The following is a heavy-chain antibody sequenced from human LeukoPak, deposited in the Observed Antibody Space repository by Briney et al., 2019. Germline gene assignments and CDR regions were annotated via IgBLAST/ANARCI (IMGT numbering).Heavy chain of an antibody. CDR1: GFTFSNYG. D-gene: IGHD3-10*02. J-gene: IGHJ6*04. V-gene: IGHV3-30*02. Sequence: GGSLRLSCGASGFTFSNYGMLWVRQAPGKGLEWVAFIRYDGNNKLYADSMKGRFTISRDNAKNTLYLQMNSLRAEDTAVYYCAELGITMIGGVWGKGTTVTISS. CDR2: IRYDGNNK. CDR3: AELGITMIGGV.